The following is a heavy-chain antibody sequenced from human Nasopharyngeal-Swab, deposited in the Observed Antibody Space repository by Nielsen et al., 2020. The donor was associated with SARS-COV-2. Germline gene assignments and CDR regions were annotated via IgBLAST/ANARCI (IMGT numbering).Heavy chain of an antibody. CDR2: INHSGST. CDR1: GGSFSGYY. J-gene: IGHJ6*02. CDR3: ARARVDCSGDSCYSSGVDYYGMNV. V-gene: IGHV4-34*01. Sequence: SETLSLTCAVYGGSFSGYYWSWIRQPPGKGLEWIGEINHSGSTNYNPSLKSRVTISVDTSKKWFSLNLNSVTAADTAVYYCARARVDCSGDSCYSSGVDYYGMNVWGQGTTVTVSS. D-gene: IGHD2-15*01.